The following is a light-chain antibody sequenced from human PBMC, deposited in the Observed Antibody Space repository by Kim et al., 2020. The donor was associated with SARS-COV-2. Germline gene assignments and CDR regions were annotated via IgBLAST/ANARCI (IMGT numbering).Light chain of an antibody. CDR3: QSADTRGSYRV. J-gene: IGLJ3*02. V-gene: IGLV3-25*03. CDR2: KDS. CDR1: ALPKKN. Sequence: SYELTQAPSVSVSPGQTARITCSGDALPKKNAYWYQQKPGQAPVLVIYKDSERPSGIPERFSGSSSGTTVTLTISGVQAEDEADYYCQSADTRGSYRVFGGGTQLTVL.